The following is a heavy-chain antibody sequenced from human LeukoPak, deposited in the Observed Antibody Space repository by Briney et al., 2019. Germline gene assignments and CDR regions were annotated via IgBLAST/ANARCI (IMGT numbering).Heavy chain of an antibody. D-gene: IGHD3-22*01. CDR1: GGSISSYY. CDR2: IYISGTT. J-gene: IGHJ4*02. V-gene: IGHV4-4*07. CDR3: ARDEAGSGYIDY. Sequence: YPSETLSLTCTVAGGSISSYYWSWIRPPAGKGLEWIGRIYISGTTNYNPSLKSRITMSLDTSKNQLSLKLSSVTAADTAVYYCARDEAGSGYIDYWGQGTLVTVSS.